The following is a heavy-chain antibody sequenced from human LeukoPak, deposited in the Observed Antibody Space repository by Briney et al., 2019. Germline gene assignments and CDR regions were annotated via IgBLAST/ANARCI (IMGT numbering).Heavy chain of an antibody. J-gene: IGHJ3*02. CDR1: GFTFSSYA. Sequence: PGGSLRLSCAASGFTFSSYAMSWVRQAPGKGPEGVSAISGSGGSTYYGDSVKGRFTISRDNSKNTLYLQMDSLRAEDTAVYYCAKVRQQLLQGLAAFDIWGQGTMVTVSS. CDR2: ISGSGGST. CDR3: AKVRQQLLQGLAAFDI. V-gene: IGHV3-23*01. D-gene: IGHD6-13*01.